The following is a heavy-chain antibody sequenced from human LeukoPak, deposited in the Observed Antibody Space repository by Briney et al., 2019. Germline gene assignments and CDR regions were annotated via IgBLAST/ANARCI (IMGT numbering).Heavy chain of an antibody. CDR2: ISYDGSNK. CDR3: ARGDYYDSSGYYPFDY. D-gene: IGHD3-22*01. V-gene: IGHV3-30*01. Sequence: GGSLRLSRAASGFTFSSYAMHWVRQAPGKGLEWVAVISYDGSNKYYADSVKGRFTISRDNSKNTLYLQMNSLRAEDTAVYYCARGDYYDSSGYYPFDYWGQGTLVTVSS. J-gene: IGHJ4*02. CDR1: GFTFSSYA.